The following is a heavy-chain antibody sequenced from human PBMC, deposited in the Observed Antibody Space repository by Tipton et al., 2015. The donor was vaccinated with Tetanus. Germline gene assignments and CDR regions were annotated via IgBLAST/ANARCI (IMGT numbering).Heavy chain of an antibody. Sequence: SLRLSCAASGFTFSSYSMNWVRQAPGKGLEWVSSISSSGGSTYYADSVKGRFTISRDNSKNTLSLQMNSLRDDDTAVYYCASAPDFWTTSFDYWGQGTPVTVSS. J-gene: IGHJ4*02. CDR3: ASAPDFWTTSFDY. V-gene: IGHV3-23*01. CDR1: GFTFSSYS. CDR2: ISSSGGST. D-gene: IGHD3-3*01.